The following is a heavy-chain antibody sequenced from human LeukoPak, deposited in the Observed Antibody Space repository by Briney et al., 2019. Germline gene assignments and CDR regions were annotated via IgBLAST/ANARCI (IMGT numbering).Heavy chain of an antibody. CDR1: GFTFSSYE. D-gene: IGHD3-10*02. CDR2: ISSSGSTI. V-gene: IGHV3-48*03. Sequence: GGSLRLSCAASGFTFSSYEMHWVHQAPGKGLEWVSYISSSGSTIYYADSVKGRFTISRDNANNSLYLQMNSLRAEDTAVYYCAELGITMIGGVWGKGTTVTISS. CDR3: AELGITMIGGV. J-gene: IGHJ6*04.